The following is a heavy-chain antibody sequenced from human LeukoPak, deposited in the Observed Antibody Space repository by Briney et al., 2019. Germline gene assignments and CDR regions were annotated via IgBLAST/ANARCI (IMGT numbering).Heavy chain of an antibody. CDR1: GFTFSSYA. CDR3: AKARIGYSYGYDY. V-gene: IGHV3-23*01. D-gene: IGHD5-18*01. J-gene: IGHJ4*02. Sequence: GGSLRLSCAASGFTFSSYAMSWVRHAPGKGLEWVSAISGSGGSTYYADSVKGRFTISRDNSKNTLYLQMNSLRAEDTAVYYCAKARIGYSYGYDYWGQGTLVTVSS. CDR2: ISGSGGST.